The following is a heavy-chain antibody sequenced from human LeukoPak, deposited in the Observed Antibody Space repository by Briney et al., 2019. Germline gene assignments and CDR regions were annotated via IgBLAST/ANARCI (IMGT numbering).Heavy chain of an antibody. CDR1: GYTFTNYD. CDR3: ARETLRTDYGGYVVAFDI. D-gene: IGHD4-17*01. CDR2: ISAYNGNT. J-gene: IGHJ3*02. V-gene: IGHV1-18*01. Sequence: GASVKVSCKASGYTFTNYDINWVRQAPGQGLEWMGWISAYNGNTNYAQKLQGRVTMTTDTSTSTAYMELRSLRSDDTAVYYCARETLRTDYGGYVVAFDIWGQGTMVTVSS.